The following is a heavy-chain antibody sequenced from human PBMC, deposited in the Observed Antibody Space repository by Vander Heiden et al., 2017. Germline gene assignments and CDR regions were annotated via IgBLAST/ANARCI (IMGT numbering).Heavy chain of an antibody. J-gene: IGHJ6*02. CDR3: ARDGRVRGIIIRPYYYYGMDV. D-gene: IGHD3-10*01. V-gene: IGHV3-33*01. Sequence: VQLVESGGGVVQPGRSLRLSCAASGFTLRNYAIHWVRQAPGKGLEWVAVTWYDGSRKYFADPVQDRFSISRDNSKVFLQMNSLRAEDTAVYYCARDGRVRGIIIRPYYYYGMDVWGQGTAVTVSS. CDR2: TWYDGSRK. CDR1: GFTLRNYA.